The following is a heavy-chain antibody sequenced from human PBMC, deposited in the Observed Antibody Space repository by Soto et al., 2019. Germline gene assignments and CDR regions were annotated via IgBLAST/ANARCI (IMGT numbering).Heavy chain of an antibody. Sequence: GGSLRLSCAASGFIFSGYAMHWVRQAPGKGLEWVAVISYDGNTQYYADSVKGRFTVSRDNSNNMLYVQMNNLRDEDTAMYYCAKETNAYEINFWGQRTLDTVSS. D-gene: IGHD5-12*01. V-gene: IGHV3-30-3*01. CDR1: GFIFSGYA. CDR3: AKETNAYEINF. J-gene: IGHJ4*02. CDR2: ISYDGNTQ.